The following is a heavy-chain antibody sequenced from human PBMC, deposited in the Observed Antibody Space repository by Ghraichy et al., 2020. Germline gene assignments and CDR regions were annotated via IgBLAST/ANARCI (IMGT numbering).Heavy chain of an antibody. CDR3: ASPYYDILTGYYNVMDY. D-gene: IGHD3-9*01. J-gene: IGHJ4*02. CDR1: GGTISSSSYY. CDR2: IYYSGST. Sequence: SETLSLTCTVSGGTISSSSYYWGWIRQPPGKGLEWIGSIYYSGSTYYNPSLKSRVTISVDTSKNQFSLKLSSVTAADTAVYYCASPYYDILTGYYNVMDYWGQGTLVTVSS. V-gene: IGHV4-39*01.